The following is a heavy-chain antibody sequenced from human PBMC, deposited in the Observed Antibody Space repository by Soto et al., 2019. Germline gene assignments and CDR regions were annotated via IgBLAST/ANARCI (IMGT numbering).Heavy chain of an antibody. Sequence: SETLSLTRTVSGGSISSYYWSWIRQPAGKGLEWIGRIYTSGSTNYNPSLKSRVTMSVDTSKNQFSLKLSSVTAADTAVYYCARDSIVATIWWFDPWGQGTLVTVSS. J-gene: IGHJ5*02. D-gene: IGHD5-12*01. CDR2: IYTSGST. CDR3: ARDSIVATIWWFDP. V-gene: IGHV4-4*07. CDR1: GGSISSYY.